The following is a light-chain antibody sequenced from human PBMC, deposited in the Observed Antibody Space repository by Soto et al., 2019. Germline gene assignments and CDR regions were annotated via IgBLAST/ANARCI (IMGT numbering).Light chain of an antibody. V-gene: IGKV1-33*01. Sequence: DIQMTQSASSLPASVGDTVTISCQASQDISKYLNWFQQKPGKAPKLLIYDVFNVETGVPSRFSGRGSGTDFTLIISNLQPEDFATYYCQQYDQLPRTFGGGTKVDI. CDR2: DVF. CDR3: QQYDQLPRT. CDR1: QDISKY. J-gene: IGKJ4*01.